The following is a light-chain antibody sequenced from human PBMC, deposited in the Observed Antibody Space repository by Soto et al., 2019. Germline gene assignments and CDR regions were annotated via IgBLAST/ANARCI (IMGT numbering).Light chain of an antibody. CDR2: AAS. Sequence: DIQLTQSPSFLSASVGDRVTITCRASQGLSSDLAWYQQKPGKAPKLLIYAASTLQSGVPSRFSGSGSGTAFTLTISSLQPEDFATYYCQQLNSYPITFGHGTRLEIK. V-gene: IGKV1-9*01. CDR3: QQLNSYPIT. CDR1: QGLSSD. J-gene: IGKJ5*01.